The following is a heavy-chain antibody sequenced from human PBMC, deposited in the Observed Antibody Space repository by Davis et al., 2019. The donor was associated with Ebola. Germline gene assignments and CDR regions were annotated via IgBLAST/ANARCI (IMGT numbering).Heavy chain of an antibody. J-gene: IGHJ4*02. D-gene: IGHD6-19*01. CDR3: ARGGLRSVAGTPYPRLFDY. Sequence: GESLKISCAASGFTFSSYGMHWVRQAPGKGLEWVAVISYDGSNKYYADSVKGRFTISRDNSKNTLYLQMNSLRAEDTAVYYCARGGLRSVAGTPYPRLFDYWGQGTLVTVSS. CDR2: ISYDGSNK. V-gene: IGHV3-30*03. CDR1: GFTFSSYG.